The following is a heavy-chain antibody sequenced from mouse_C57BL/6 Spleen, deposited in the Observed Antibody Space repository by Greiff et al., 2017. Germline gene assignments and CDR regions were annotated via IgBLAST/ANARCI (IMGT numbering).Heavy chain of an antibody. V-gene: IGHV1-81*01. Sequence: VQLQESGAELARPGASVKLSCKASGYTFTSYGISWVKQRTGQGLEWIGEIYPRSGNTYYNEKFKGKATLTADKSSSTAYMELRSLTSEDSAVYFCARLNWDQYYFDYWGQGTTLTVSS. CDR1: GYTFTSYG. CDR3: ARLNWDQYYFDY. CDR2: IYPRSGNT. D-gene: IGHD4-1*01. J-gene: IGHJ2*01.